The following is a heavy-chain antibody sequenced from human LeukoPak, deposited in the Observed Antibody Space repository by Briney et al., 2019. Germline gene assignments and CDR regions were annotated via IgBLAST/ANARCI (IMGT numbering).Heavy chain of an antibody. CDR3: AKTVQYYDAWTNKPKYYCYGLDV. CDR2: ISWNSGSI. V-gene: IGHV3-9*01. D-gene: IGHD3-3*01. Sequence: GRSLRLSCAASGFTFDDYAMHWVRQAPGKGLEWVSGISWNSGSIGYADSLKGRFTISRDNSKNTLYLQMNSLRAEDTAVYYCAKTVQYYDAWTNKPKYYCYGLDVWGQGTTVTVS. CDR1: GFTFDDYA. J-gene: IGHJ6*02.